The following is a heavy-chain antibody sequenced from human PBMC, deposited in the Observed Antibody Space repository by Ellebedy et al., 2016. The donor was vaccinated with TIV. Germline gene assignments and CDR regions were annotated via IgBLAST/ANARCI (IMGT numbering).Heavy chain of an antibody. J-gene: IGHJ4*02. Sequence: PGGFLRLSCAASGFTFSSYVIHWVRQAPGKGLEWVAVISYDGSNKYYADSVKGRFTISRDNSKNTLYLQMNSLRAEDTAVYYCARGGVGYSYAAADYWGQGTLVTVSS. V-gene: IGHV3-30-3*01. CDR1: GFTFSSYV. D-gene: IGHD5-18*01. CDR2: ISYDGSNK. CDR3: ARGGVGYSYAAADY.